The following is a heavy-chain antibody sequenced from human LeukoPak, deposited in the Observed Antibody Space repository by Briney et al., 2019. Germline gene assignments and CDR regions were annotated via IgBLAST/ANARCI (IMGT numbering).Heavy chain of an antibody. CDR1: GYTFTGYY. CDR3: ASTNLWSGYYFDY. CDR2: INPNSGGT. V-gene: IGHV1-2*02. D-gene: IGHD3-3*01. Sequence: ASVKVSCKASGYTFTGYYMHWVRQAPGQGLEWMGWINPNSGGTNYAQKFQGRVTMTRDTSISTAYMELSRLRSDDTAVYYCASTNLWSGYYFDYWGQGTLVTVSS. J-gene: IGHJ4*02.